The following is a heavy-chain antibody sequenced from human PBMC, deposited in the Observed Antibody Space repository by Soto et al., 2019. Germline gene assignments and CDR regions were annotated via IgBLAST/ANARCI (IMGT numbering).Heavy chain of an antibody. V-gene: IGHV3-23*01. Sequence: WGSLRLSCAASGFICSSYDMSWVRQAPGKGLEWVPTILVCGSTHYEDSVTGRFTISRDTSKNTVFLQMNSLTAGDTAVYYCAKATATSGGAFDICGEGTMVIVS. CDR3: AKATATSGGAFDI. CDR2: ILVCGST. J-gene: IGHJ3*02. CDR1: GFICSSYD. D-gene: IGHD1-1*01.